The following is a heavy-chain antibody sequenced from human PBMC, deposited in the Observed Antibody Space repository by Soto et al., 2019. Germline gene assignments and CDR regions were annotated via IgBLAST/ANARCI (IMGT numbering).Heavy chain of an antibody. CDR2: ISSSSSYI. V-gene: IGHV3-21*01. Sequence: EVQLVESGGGLVKPGGSLRLSCAASGFTFSSYSMNWVRQAPGKGLEWVSSISSSSSYIYYADSVKGRFTISRDNAKNSLYLQMNSLRAEDTAVYYCARDAPWDDYYSYYGMDVWGQGTTVTVSS. CDR3: ARDAPWDDYYSYYGMDV. D-gene: IGHD1-26*01. J-gene: IGHJ6*02. CDR1: GFTFSSYS.